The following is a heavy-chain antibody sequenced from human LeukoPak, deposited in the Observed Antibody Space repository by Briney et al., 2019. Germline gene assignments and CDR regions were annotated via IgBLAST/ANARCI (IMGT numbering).Heavy chain of an antibody. D-gene: IGHD5-18*01. CDR1: GYTFTCYG. Sequence: ASVKVSCKASGYTFTCYGISWVRQAPGQGLEWMGWMNPNSGNTGYAQKFQGRVTMTRNTSISTAYMELSSLRSEDTAVYYCARGLRIQLWLDGYYYYYMDVWGKGTTVTISS. V-gene: IGHV1-8*02. J-gene: IGHJ6*03. CDR2: MNPNSGNT. CDR3: ARGLRIQLWLDGYYYYYMDV.